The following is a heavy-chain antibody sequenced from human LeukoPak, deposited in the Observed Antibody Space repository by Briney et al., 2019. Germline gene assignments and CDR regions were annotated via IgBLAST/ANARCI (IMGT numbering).Heavy chain of an antibody. D-gene: IGHD6-13*01. CDR3: ARLLAGAAAGTKSDY. Sequence: GESLQISCKGSGYSFTSYWISGVRQVPGKGLEWMGRIDPSDSYTNYSPSFQGHVTISADKSISTAYLQWSSLKASDTAMYYCARLLAGAAAGTKSDYWGQGTLVTVSS. J-gene: IGHJ4*02. V-gene: IGHV5-10-1*01. CDR2: IDPSDSYT. CDR1: GYSFTSYW.